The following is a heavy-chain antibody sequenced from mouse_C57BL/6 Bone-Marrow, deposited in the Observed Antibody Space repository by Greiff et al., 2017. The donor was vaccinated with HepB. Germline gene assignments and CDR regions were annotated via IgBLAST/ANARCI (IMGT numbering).Heavy chain of an antibody. CDR1: GFTFSDYY. Sequence: EVKLVESGGGLVQPGGSLKLSCAASGFTFSDYYMYWVRQTPEKRLEWVAYISNGGGSTYYPDTVKGRFTISRDNAKNTLYLQMSRLKSEDTAMYYCARGFITTPGFAYWGQGTLVTVSA. CDR2: ISNGGGST. D-gene: IGHD1-1*01. V-gene: IGHV5-12*01. CDR3: ARGFITTPGFAY. J-gene: IGHJ3*01.